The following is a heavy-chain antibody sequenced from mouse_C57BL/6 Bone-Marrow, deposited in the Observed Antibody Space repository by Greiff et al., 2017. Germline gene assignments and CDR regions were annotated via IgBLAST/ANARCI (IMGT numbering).Heavy chain of an antibody. D-gene: IGHD1-1*01. V-gene: IGHV14-4*01. CDR3: TFTTVVAPFAY. CDR1: GFNIKAAY. Sequence: EVKLMESGAELVRPGASVKLSCTASGFNIKAAYMPWVKQRPEQGLGWIGWFDPENGVTESASKFQGKATITADTSSNTAYLQLSSLTSEDTAVYYCTFTTVVAPFAYWGQGTLVTVSA. CDR2: FDPENGVT. J-gene: IGHJ3*01.